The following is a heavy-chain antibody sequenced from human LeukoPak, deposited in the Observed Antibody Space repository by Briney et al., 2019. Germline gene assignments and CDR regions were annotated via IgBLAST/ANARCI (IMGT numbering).Heavy chain of an antibody. CDR1: GGSISSSSLY. Sequence: SETLSLTCAVSGGSISSSSLYWIWIRQPPGQGLVWTGYIYYSGTTNYNPSPNRRATISGDTSKNQSSLKLSSVTAADTAVYYCAREGPPNYDTIWGQGTMVTVSS. CDR2: IYYSGTT. CDR3: AREGPPNYDTI. D-gene: IGHD3-9*01. J-gene: IGHJ3*02. V-gene: IGHV4-61*01.